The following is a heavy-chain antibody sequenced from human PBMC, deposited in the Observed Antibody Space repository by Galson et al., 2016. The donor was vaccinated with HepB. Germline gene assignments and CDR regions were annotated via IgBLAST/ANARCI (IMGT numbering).Heavy chain of an antibody. D-gene: IGHD2/OR15-2a*01. CDR2: INPDGSGK. J-gene: IGHJ4*02. CDR3: ARGAFL. Sequence: SLRLSCAVSGSTISGSWMYWVRQAPGKGLEWVANINPDGSGKNCVDSVKGRFTISRDDAKNSLYLQMDSLRAEDTAVYYCARGAFLGGQGTLVTVSS. V-gene: IGHV3-7*01. CDR1: GSTISGSW.